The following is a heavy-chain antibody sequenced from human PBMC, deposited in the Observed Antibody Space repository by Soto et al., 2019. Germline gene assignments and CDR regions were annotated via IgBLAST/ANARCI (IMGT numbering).Heavy chain of an antibody. V-gene: IGHV3-30*18. D-gene: IGHD2-2*01. CDR1: GFTFSSYG. J-gene: IGHJ6*02. CDR2: ISYDGSNK. Sequence: TGGSLRLSCAASGFTFSSYGMHWVRQAPGKGLEWVAVISYDGSNKYYADSVKGRFTISRDNSKNTLYLQMNSLRAEDTAVYYCAKDQGGCSSTSCPFYYYYYGMDVWGQGTTVTVSS. CDR3: AKDQGGCSSTSCPFYYYYYGMDV.